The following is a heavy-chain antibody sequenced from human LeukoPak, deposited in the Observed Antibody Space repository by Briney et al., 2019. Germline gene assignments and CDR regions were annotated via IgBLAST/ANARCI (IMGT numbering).Heavy chain of an antibody. CDR3: ARKVPFDY. CDR1: GYSFTTYW. Sequence: GESLRISCKASGYSFTTYWIGWVRQMPGKGLEWMGIIYPRDSDTRYSPSFQGQVTISADNSISTAYLQLRSLKASDTAIYYCARKVPFDYWGQGTLVTVSS. CDR2: IYPRDSDT. D-gene: IGHD4/OR15-4a*01. V-gene: IGHV5-51*01. J-gene: IGHJ4*02.